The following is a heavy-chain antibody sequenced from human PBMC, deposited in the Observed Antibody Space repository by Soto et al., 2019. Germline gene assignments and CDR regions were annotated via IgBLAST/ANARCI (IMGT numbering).Heavy chain of an antibody. CDR3: ARDHLILRAHDFFYGSDV. CDR1: GYTYTTYG. CDR2: ISAFNAYT. D-gene: IGHD2-21*02. Sequence: ASVKVSCKASGYTYTTYGITWVRQAPGQGLEWMGWISAFNAYTTYAQKFQGRVTMTTDTSTSTAYMELRGLRSDDTAVYYCARDHLILRAHDFFYGSDVWGRGATVTVSS. V-gene: IGHV1-18*04. J-gene: IGHJ6*02.